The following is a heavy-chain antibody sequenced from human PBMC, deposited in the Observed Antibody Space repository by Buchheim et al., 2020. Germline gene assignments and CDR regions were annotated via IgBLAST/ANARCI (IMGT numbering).Heavy chain of an antibody. Sequence: EVQLVESGGTLVQPGGSLTLSCAASGFTFTTYWMYWVRQTPGKGMEWVASIKTDGTNTYYLDSVKGRFTISRDNANNSLYLQMNSLRVELSGMYYCAKDILTGWALEFDSRGQGTL. CDR2: IKTDGTNT. CDR3: AKDILTGWALEFDS. V-gene: IGHV3-7*01. CDR1: GFTFTTYW. J-gene: IGHJ4*02. D-gene: IGHD6-19*01.